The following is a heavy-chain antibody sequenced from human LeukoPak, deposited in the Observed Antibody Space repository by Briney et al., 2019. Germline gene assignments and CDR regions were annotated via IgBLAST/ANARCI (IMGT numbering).Heavy chain of an antibody. CDR2: IRYDGSNK. D-gene: IGHD2-2*02. V-gene: IGHV3-30*02. J-gene: IGHJ4*02. CDR3: ASLGCSSTSCDNY. CDR1: GFTFSSYG. Sequence: GESLRLSCAASGFTFSSYGMHWVRQAPGKGLEWVAFIRYDGSNKYYADSVKGRFTISRDNAKNSLYLQMNSLRAEDTAVYYCASLGCSSTSCDNYWGQGTLVTVSS.